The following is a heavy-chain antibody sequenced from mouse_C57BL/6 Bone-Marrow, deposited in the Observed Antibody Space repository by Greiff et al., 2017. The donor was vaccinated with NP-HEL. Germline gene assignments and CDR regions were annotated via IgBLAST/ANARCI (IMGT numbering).Heavy chain of an antibody. CDR2: INYDGSST. D-gene: IGHD2-1*01. V-gene: IGHV5-16*01. CDR3: ARDHGIFDY. CDR1: GFTFSDYY. Sequence: EVQLQESEGGLVQPGSSMKLSCTASGFTFSDYYMAWVRQVPEKGLEWVANINYDGSSTYYLDSLKSRFIISRDNAKNILYLQMSSLKSEDTATYYYARDHGIFDYWGQGTTLTVSS. J-gene: IGHJ2*01.